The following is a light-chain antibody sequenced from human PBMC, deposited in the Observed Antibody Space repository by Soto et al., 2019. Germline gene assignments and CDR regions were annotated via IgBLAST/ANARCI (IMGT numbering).Light chain of an antibody. J-gene: IGKJ2*01. CDR1: QDITNF. CDR3: QQLKSYPHT. V-gene: IGKV1-9*01. Sequence: IQLTQSPSSLSASVGDRVTITCRASQDITNFLAWYQQKPGKAPKVLVFATSNLQGGVPTRFSGSGSGTEYTLTISSLQPEDSATYYCQQLKSYPHTFGQGTKLLIK. CDR2: ATS.